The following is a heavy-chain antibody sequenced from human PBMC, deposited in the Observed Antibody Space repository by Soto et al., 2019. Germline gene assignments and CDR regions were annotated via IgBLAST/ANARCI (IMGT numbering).Heavy chain of an antibody. D-gene: IGHD6-13*01. CDR3: ATSRSDSSSWYGRDVDY. Sequence: QVQLVQSGAEVKKPGSSVKVSCKASGGTFSSYAITWVRQAPEEGLEWRGGIIPMRGTANYAQRFQGRVTISADEATSTAYMELISLRSEDTAVYYCATSRSDSSSWYGRDVDYWGQGTLVTVSS. CDR1: GGTFSSYA. V-gene: IGHV1-69*01. CDR2: IIPMRGTA. J-gene: IGHJ4*02.